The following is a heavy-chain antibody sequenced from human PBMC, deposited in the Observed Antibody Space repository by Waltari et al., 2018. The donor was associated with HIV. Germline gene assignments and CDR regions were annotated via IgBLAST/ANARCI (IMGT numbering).Heavy chain of an antibody. V-gene: IGHV1-2*06. CDR1: GYTITAYH. Sequence: QVQLVQSGADVKKPGPSVIVSCRATGYTITAYHIHRVRQAPGPGLEWMGRINPSTGATDYAQKFQSAVTMTGDTSINTAYMQLSRLMSDHTAIYYCARGPRITMFQGVGTPFDSWGQGTLVIVSS. D-gene: IGHD3-10*01. CDR3: ARGPRITMFQGVGTPFDS. J-gene: IGHJ4*02. CDR2: INPSTGAT.